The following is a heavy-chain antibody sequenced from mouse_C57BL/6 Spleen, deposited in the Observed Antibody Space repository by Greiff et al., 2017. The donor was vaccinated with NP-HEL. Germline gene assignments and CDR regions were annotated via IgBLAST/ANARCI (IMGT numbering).Heavy chain of an antibody. Sequence: VQLQQSGAELVRPGASVTLSCKASGYTFTDYEMHWVKQTPVHGLEWIGAIDPETGGTAYNQKFKGKAILTADKSSSTAYMELRSLTSEDSAVYYCTRWTLTPWFDVWGTGTTVTVSS. V-gene: IGHV1-15*01. CDR1: GYTFTDYE. D-gene: IGHD2-13*01. CDR2: IDPETGGT. CDR3: TRWTLTPWFDV. J-gene: IGHJ1*03.